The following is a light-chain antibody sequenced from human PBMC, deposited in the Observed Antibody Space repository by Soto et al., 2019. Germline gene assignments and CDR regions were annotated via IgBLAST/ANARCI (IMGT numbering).Light chain of an antibody. Sequence: DIQMTQSPSSVSASVGDRVTITCRTSQGISSWLAWYQQKPGQATKLLIYAAFSLQSGVPSRFSGSGSVTDFTLTISSLQREDVATYYCQPANSFPLTFGGGTKVEIK. CDR1: QGISSW. V-gene: IGKV1-12*01. CDR3: QPANSFPLT. J-gene: IGKJ4*01. CDR2: AAF.